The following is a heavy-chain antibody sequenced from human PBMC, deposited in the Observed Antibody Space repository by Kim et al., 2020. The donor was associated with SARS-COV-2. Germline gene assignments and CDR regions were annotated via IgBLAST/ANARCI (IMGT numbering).Heavy chain of an antibody. V-gene: IGHV6-1*01. CDR1: GDSVSSNSAA. D-gene: IGHD1-26*01. CDR3: ARRTKNSGLHAGMDV. Sequence: SQTLSLTCAISGDSVSSNSAAWNWIRQSPSRGLEWLGRTYYRSKWSNDYAISVKSRITINPDTSKNQFSLQLNSVTPEDTAVYYCARRTKNSGLHAGMDVWGQGPTVTVSS. J-gene: IGHJ6*02. CDR2: TYYRSKWSN.